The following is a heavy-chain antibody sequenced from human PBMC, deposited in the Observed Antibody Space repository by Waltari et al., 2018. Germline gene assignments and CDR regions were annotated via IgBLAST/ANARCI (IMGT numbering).Heavy chain of an antibody. CDR3: ARARAWGPKALDV. CDR1: GYNFIDYY. J-gene: IGHJ2*01. Sequence: QVQLVQSEAEVRTPGASVKVSCRASGYNFIDYYVHWVRQAPGQGLEWRGWINPNSGGTVDRRKVEGGVTFNTDTSVNTAYMEVTRLKSDDTAIYFCARARAWGPKALDVWGRGTLVTVSS. V-gene: IGHV1-2*02. D-gene: IGHD7-27*01. CDR2: INPNSGGT.